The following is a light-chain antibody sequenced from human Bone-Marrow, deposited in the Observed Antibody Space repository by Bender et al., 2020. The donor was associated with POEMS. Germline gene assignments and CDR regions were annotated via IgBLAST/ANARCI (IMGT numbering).Light chain of an antibody. CDR2: KSN. Sequence: QSVLTQPPAASGTPGQRVTISCSGSSSNIGSNYVYWYQQLPGTAPKVLIYKSNQRPSGVPDRFSGSKSGTSASLAISGLQSEDEADYYCAAWDDILIGRLFGGGTRLTVL. V-gene: IGLV1-47*01. CDR1: SSNIGSNY. J-gene: IGLJ3*02. CDR3: AAWDDILIGRL.